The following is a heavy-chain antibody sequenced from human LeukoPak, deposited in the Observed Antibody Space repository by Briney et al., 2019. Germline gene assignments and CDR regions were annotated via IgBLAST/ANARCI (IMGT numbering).Heavy chain of an antibody. CDR3: ARWGSGYLTYYFDY. Sequence: GASVKVSCKASGYTFTGYYMHWVRQAPGQGLEWMGWINPNSGGTNYAQKFQGRVTMIRDTSISTAYMELSRLRSDDTAVYYCARWGSGYLTYYFDYWGQGTLVTVSS. CDR2: INPNSGGT. J-gene: IGHJ4*02. V-gene: IGHV1-2*02. CDR1: GYTFTGYY. D-gene: IGHD3-22*01.